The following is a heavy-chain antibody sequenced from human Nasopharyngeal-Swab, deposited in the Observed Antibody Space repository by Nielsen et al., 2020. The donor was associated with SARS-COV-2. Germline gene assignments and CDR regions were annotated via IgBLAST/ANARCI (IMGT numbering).Heavy chain of an antibody. D-gene: IGHD6-19*01. CDR3: ARAHSSGWYYFDY. CDR2: INYSGST. J-gene: IGHJ4*02. CDR1: GGSISSYY. Sequence: SETLSLTCTVSGGSISSYYWSWIRQPPGKGLEWIGYINYSGSTNYNPSLKSRVTISVDTSKNQFSLKLSSVTAADTAVYYCARAHSSGWYYFDYWGQGTLVTVSS. V-gene: IGHV4-59*01.